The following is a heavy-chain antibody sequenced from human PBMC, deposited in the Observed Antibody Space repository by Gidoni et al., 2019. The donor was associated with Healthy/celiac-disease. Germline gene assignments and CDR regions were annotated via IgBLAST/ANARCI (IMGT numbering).Heavy chain of an antibody. J-gene: IGHJ3*02. V-gene: IGHV3-23*01. CDR2: ISGSGGST. Sequence: EVQLLESGGGLVQPGGSLRLSCAASGFPFSSYAMSWVRQAPGKGLEWVSAISGSGGSTYYADSVKGRFTISRDNSKNTLYLQMNSLRAEDTAVYYCAKGDDRADAFDIWGQGTMVTVSS. CDR1: GFPFSSYA. CDR3: AKGDDRADAFDI. D-gene: IGHD1-1*01.